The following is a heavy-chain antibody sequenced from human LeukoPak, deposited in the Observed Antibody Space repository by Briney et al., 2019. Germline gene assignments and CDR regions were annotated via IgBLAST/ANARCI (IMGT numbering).Heavy chain of an antibody. CDR3: AKDVRYYYDSSGYYLPYYFDY. CDR2: ISGSGGST. Sequence: PGGSLRLSCAASGFIFSSYGIHWVRQAPGKGLEWVSAISGSGGSTYYADSVKGRFTISRDNSKNTLYLQMNSLRAEDTAVYYCAKDVRYYYDSSGYYLPYYFDYWGQGTLVTVSS. CDR1: GFIFSSYG. J-gene: IGHJ4*02. D-gene: IGHD3-22*01. V-gene: IGHV3-23*01.